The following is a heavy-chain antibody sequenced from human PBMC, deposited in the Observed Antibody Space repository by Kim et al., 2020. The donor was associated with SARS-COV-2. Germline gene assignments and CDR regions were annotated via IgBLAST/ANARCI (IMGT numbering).Heavy chain of an antibody. D-gene: IGHD3-3*01. J-gene: IGHJ4*02. Sequence: GGSLRLSCAASGFTFSNAWMSWVCHAPGKGQEWVGRIKSKTVGGTTDYAAPLKGRFTISRDDSKNTLYLQMNSLKTEDTAVYYCTTPGVTYYDFWSGYYPGYSSSWTEYWGQGTLVTVSS. CDR1: GFTFSNAW. V-gene: IGHV3-15*01. CDR3: TTPGVTYYDFWSGYYPGYSSSWTEY. CDR2: IKSKTVGGTT.